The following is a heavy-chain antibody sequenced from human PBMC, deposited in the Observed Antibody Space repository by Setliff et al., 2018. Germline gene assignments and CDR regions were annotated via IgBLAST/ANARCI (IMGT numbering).Heavy chain of an antibody. V-gene: IGHV4-39*07. CDR1: GVTIGGNNYYY. CDR2: ISYSGGV. CDR3: ARVDFTMIQGVIGH. J-gene: IGHJ1*01. D-gene: IGHD3-10*01. Sequence: SETLSLTCSLSGVTIGGNNYYYWAWIRQPPGKGLGWIGTISYSGGVFYNPSLKSRVAISADTSRIQFSLKLRSVTAADTAVYYCARVDFTMIQGVIGHWGQGTLVTVSS.